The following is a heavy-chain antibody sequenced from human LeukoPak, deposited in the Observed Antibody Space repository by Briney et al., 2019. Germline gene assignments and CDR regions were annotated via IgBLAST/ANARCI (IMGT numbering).Heavy chain of an antibody. CDR3: AKDVQLSGYCSGGSCYFLDC. CDR2: ISGSGGST. D-gene: IGHD2-15*01. Sequence: GGSLRLSCAASGFTFSNYAMSWVRQAPGKGLEWVSAISGSGGSTYYADSVKGRFTISRDNSKNTLYLQMNSLRAEDTAMYYCAKDVQLSGYCSGGSCYFLDCWGQRTLVTVSS. CDR1: GFTFSNYA. V-gene: IGHV3-23*01. J-gene: IGHJ4*02.